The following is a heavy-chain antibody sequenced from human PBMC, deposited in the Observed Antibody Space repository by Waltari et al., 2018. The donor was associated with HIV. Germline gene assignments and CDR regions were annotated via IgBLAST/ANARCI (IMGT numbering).Heavy chain of an antibody. CDR2: ITTNSIYI. CDR1: GISFSYYT. Sequence: EVQLVESGGGLVKPGVYVRLSCAAWGISFSYYTLPRVRQAPGKGLEWVSSITTNSIYIYYADSVKGRFTISRDNAKTSLYLQMNSLRAEDTGVYYCARDKAAPGYSPHAFDIWGQGTMVTVSS. D-gene: IGHD2-15*01. CDR3: ARDKAAPGYSPHAFDI. V-gene: IGHV3-21*01. J-gene: IGHJ3*02.